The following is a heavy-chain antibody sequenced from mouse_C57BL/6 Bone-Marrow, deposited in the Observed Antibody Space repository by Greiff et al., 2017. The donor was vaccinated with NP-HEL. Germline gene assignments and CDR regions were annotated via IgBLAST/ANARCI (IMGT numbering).Heavy chain of an antibody. CDR2: ISSGSSTI. D-gene: IGHD1-1*01. V-gene: IGHV5-17*01. CDR3: ARTPYYGSSPWFAY. J-gene: IGHJ3*01. Sequence: EVMLVESGGGLVKPGGSLKLSCAASGFTFSDYGMHWVRQAPEKGLEWVAYISSGSSTIYYADTVKGRFTISRDNAKNTLFLQMTSPRSEDTAMYYCARTPYYGSSPWFAYWGQGTLVTVSA. CDR1: GFTFSDYG.